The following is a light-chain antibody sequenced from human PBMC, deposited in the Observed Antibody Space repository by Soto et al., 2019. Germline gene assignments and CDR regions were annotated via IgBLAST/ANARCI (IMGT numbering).Light chain of an antibody. CDR1: SSNIGSNT. CDR2: SNN. V-gene: IGLV1-44*01. Sequence: QSVLTQPPSASGTPGQRVTISCSGSSSNIGSNTVNWYQQLPGTAPKLLIYSNNQRPSGVPDRFSGSKSGTSASLAISGLQSEDEADYYCAAWDDSLNGSGFGTGTNATVL. CDR3: AAWDDSLNGSG. J-gene: IGLJ1*01.